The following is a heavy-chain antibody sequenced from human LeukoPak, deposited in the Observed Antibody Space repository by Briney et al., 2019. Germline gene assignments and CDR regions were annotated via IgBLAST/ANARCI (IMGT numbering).Heavy chain of an antibody. D-gene: IGHD1-1*01. CDR3: ARGLTGTTAGY. J-gene: IGHJ4*02. CDR1: GFTFSSYE. Sequence: GGSLRLSCAASGFTFSSYEMNWVRQAPGKGLEWVPYISSSGSTIYYADSVKGRFTISRDNAKNSLYLQMNSLRAEDTAVYYCARGLTGTTAGYWGQGTLVTVSS. V-gene: IGHV3-48*03. CDR2: ISSSGSTI.